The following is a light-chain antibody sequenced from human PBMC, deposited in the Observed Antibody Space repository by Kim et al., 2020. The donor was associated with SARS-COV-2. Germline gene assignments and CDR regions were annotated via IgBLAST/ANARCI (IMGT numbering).Light chain of an antibody. CDR2: GAS. CDR3: KQYNNWPPT. CDR1: QSVSSN. V-gene: IGKV3-15*01. J-gene: IGKJ1*01. Sequence: EIVMTQSPATLSVSPGERATLSCRASQSVSSNLAWYQQKPGQAPRLLIFGASTRATGIPARFSGSGSGTEFTLTISSLQSEDFAVYYCKQYNNWPPTFGRENEVDIK.